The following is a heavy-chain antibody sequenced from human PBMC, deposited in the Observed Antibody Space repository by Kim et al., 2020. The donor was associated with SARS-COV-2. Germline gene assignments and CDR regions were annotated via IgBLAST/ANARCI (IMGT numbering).Heavy chain of an antibody. J-gene: IGHJ6*02. D-gene: IGHD2-15*01. CDR2: ISYDGRNK. V-gene: IGHV3-30*18. Sequence: GGSLRLSCAASGFTFSSYGMHWVRQAPGKGLEWVAVISYDGRNKYYADSVKGRFTISRDNSKNTLYLQMNSLRAEDTAVYYCAKDWDIVVVVADGMDVWGQGTTVTVSS. CDR3: AKDWDIVVVVADGMDV. CDR1: GFTFSSYG.